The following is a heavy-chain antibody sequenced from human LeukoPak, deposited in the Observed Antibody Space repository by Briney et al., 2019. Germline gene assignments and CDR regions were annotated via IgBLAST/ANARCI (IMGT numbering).Heavy chain of an antibody. J-gene: IGHJ6*02. CDR2: TYYMSKWYY. D-gene: IGHD3-10*01. CDR3: TREGVTQVREIIYDYYGMDV. Sequence: SQTLSLTCAISGDSVFRNSAAWNWIRQSPSRGLEWLGRTYYMSKWYYDYAISVKGRITINADTSRNHFSLQLKSVTPEDTAVYYCTREGVTQVREIIYDYYGMDVWGQGTTVTV. V-gene: IGHV6-1*01. CDR1: GDSVFRNSAA.